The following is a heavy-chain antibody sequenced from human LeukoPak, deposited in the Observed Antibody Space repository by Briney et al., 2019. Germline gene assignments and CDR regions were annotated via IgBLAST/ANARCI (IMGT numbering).Heavy chain of an antibody. Sequence: PGGSLRLSCAASGFTFSNYGVHWVRQAPGKGLEWVAVTSYDGNNKYYADSVKGRFTISRDNSKNTLYLQMNSLRGEDTAVYYCAKELEGGDYRYYYYYYMDVWGKGTTVTVSS. D-gene: IGHD4-17*01. CDR3: AKELEGGDYRYYYYYYMDV. J-gene: IGHJ6*03. V-gene: IGHV3-30*18. CDR2: TSYDGNNK. CDR1: GFTFSNYG.